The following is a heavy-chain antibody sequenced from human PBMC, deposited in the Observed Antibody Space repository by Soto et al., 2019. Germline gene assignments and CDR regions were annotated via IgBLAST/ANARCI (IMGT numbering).Heavy chain of an antibody. CDR2: IGGSGGDT. D-gene: IGHD1-1*01. J-gene: IGHJ4*02. CDR3: ARSPFRTTIRH. V-gene: IGHV3-23*01. CDR1: GFPFSSYA. Sequence: PGGSLRLSCVVSGFPFSSYAMSWVRQTPGKGLEWVAMIGGSGGDTYYAESLKGQFIISRDNSKSTIYLQMNNLRDEDSAVYYCARSPFRTTIRHWGQGTLVTVSS.